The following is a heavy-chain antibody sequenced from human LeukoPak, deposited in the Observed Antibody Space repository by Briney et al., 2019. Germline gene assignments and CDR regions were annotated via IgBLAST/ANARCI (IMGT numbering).Heavy chain of an antibody. Sequence: GSLRLSCAVSGFTFSSYAMGWIRQPPGKGLEWIGEINHSGSTNYNPSLKSRVTISVDTSKNQFSLKLSSVTAADTAVYYCARQRRSRSYYYYYYMDVWGKGTTVTVSS. V-gene: IGHV4-34*01. J-gene: IGHJ6*03. CDR2: INHSGST. CDR3: ARQRRSRSYYYYYYMDV. CDR1: GFTFSSYA.